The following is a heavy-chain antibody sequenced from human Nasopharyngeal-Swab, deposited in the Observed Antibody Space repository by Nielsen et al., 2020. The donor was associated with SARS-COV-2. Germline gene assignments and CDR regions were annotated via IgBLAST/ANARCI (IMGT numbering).Heavy chain of an antibody. CDR1: GFTFSSYA. J-gene: IGHJ5*02. Sequence: GGSLRLSCAASGFTFSSYATSWVRQAPGRGLEWVSAISGSGGSTYYADSVKGRFTISRDNSKNTLDLQMNSLRAEDTAVYYCAKDGGIAVAGWFDPWGQGTLVTVSS. CDR3: AKDGGIAVAGWFDP. V-gene: IGHV3-23*01. CDR2: ISGSGGST. D-gene: IGHD6-19*01.